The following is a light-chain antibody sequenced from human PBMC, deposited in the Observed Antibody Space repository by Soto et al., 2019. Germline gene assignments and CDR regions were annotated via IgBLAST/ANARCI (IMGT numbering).Light chain of an antibody. J-gene: IGKJ1*01. CDR2: AAA. CDR3: QKYNSAPRT. Sequence: DIQMTQSPSSLSASVGDRVPITCRASQDISNYLAWYQQKPGKVPKLLIYAAATLQSGVPSRFSGIGSGTDFTLTISSLQPEDVATYYCQKYNSAPRTFGQGTKVEIK. CDR1: QDISNY. V-gene: IGKV1-27*01.